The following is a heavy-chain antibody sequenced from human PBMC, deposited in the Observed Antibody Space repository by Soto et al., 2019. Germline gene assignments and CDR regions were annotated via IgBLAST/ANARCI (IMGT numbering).Heavy chain of an antibody. D-gene: IGHD5-12*01. CDR2: ISYDGSLQ. J-gene: IGHJ4*02. CDR3: VSDRGYGHASVPYS. V-gene: IGHV3-30*03. CDR1: GFAFSSYG. Sequence: QAQLVESGGGVVQPGRSLRLSCAASGFAFSSYGMHWVRQAPGTGLEWVAVISYDGSLQHYADSVKGRFTISRDNSKNMVLMQMGSLRAEDTALYYWVSDRGYGHASVPYSWGQGTLVSVSS.